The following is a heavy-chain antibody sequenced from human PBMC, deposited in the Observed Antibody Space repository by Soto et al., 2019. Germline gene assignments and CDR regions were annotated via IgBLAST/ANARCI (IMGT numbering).Heavy chain of an antibody. Sequence: SETLSLTCTVSGGSISSGGYYWSWIRQHPGKGLEWIGYIYYSGSTYYNPSLKSRVTISVDTSKNQFSLKLSSVTAADTAVYYCARDFADSSGPTLGMGVWGQGTTVTVSS. D-gene: IGHD6-19*01. CDR1: GGSISSGGYY. J-gene: IGHJ6*02. CDR3: ARDFADSSGPTLGMGV. CDR2: IYYSGST. V-gene: IGHV4-31*03.